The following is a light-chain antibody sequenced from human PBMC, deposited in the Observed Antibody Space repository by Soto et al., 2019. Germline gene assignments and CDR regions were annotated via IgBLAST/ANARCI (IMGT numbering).Light chain of an antibody. CDR1: SRYVGAYNY. J-gene: IGLJ1*01. CDR2: DVS. V-gene: IGLV2-14*03. Sequence: QSALTQPASLSGSPVQSISISCTGTSRYVGAYNYISWYQQHPGKAPKLIIYDVSNRPSGVSSRFSGSKSGNTASLTISGLQAEDGADYYCSAYTITSPYVFGTGTKVTVL. CDR3: SAYTITSPYV.